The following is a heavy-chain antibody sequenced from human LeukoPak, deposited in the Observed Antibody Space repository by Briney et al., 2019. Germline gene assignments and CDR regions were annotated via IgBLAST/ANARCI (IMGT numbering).Heavy chain of an antibody. Sequence: ASVKVSCKASGHTFTGYYMHWVRQAPGQGLEWMGWINPNSGGTNYAQKFQGRVTMTRDTSISTAYMELSRLRSDDTAVYYCARDLLVSTVTTAYYYYYMDVWGKGTTVTVSS. D-gene: IGHD4-17*01. CDR3: ARDLLVSTVTTAYYYYYMDV. CDR1: GHTFTGYY. CDR2: INPNSGGT. J-gene: IGHJ6*03. V-gene: IGHV1-2*02.